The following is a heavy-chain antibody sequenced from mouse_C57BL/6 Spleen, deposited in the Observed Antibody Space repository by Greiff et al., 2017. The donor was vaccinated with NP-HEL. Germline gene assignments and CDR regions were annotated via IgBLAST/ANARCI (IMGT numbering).Heavy chain of an antibody. V-gene: IGHV3-6*01. CDR3: ARDRGNYWYFDV. CDR2: ISYDGSN. CDR1: GYSITSGYY. D-gene: IGHD2-1*01. Sequence: EVQVVESGPGLVKPSQSLSLTCSVTGYSITSGYYWNWIRQFPGNKLEWMGYISYDGSNNYNPSLKNRISITRDTSKNQFFLKLNSVTTEDTATYYCARDRGNYWYFDVWGTGTTVTVSS. J-gene: IGHJ1*03.